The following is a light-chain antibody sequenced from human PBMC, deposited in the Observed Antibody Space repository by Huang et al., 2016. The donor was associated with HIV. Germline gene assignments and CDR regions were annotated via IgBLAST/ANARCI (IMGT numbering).Light chain of an antibody. CDR3: LQHNSYPLT. V-gene: IGKV1-17*03. CDR1: QGIGNH. CDR2: GAS. Sequence: DIQMTQSPSAMSASVGDRVTITCRASQGIGNHLAWFQQKPGKVPKRLISGASSLQSGVPSRFSGSGSWTEFTLTISSLQPEDFATYYCLQHNSYPLTFGGGTKVEIK. J-gene: IGKJ4*01.